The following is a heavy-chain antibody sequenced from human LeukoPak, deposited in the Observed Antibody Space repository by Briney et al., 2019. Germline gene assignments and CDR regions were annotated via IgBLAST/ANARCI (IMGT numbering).Heavy chain of an antibody. Sequence: GGSLRLSCAASGFTFSTYEMNWVRQAPGKGLEWVSYISFSGSPIYYADSLRGRFTISRDNAKNSLYLQTNSLRVEDTAVYYCASGGISGWYYWGQGTLVTVSA. V-gene: IGHV3-48*03. CDR3: ASGGISGWYY. J-gene: IGHJ4*02. CDR2: ISFSGSPI. D-gene: IGHD6-19*01. CDR1: GFTFSTYE.